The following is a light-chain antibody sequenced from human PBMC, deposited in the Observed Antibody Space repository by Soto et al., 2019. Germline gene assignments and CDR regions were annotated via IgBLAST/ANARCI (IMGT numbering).Light chain of an antibody. Sequence: IQMTQSPSSLSASVGDRVIITCRASHDIGNELGWYQQKPGHAPKLLIFAASTLYSGVPPRFSGSGSGTLFTLTISSLDPEDFATYFCLQYYNLPRTFGQGTTVEI. CDR2: AAS. J-gene: IGKJ1*01. V-gene: IGKV1-6*01. CDR1: HDIGNE. CDR3: LQYYNLPRT.